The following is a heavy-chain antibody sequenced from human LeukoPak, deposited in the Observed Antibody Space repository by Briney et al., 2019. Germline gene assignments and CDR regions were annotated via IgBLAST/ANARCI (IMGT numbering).Heavy chain of an antibody. CDR1: GFTFSNYC. D-gene: IGHD3-16*01. V-gene: IGHV3-7*01. J-gene: IGHJ6*04. Sequence: PSGSLRLSCAASGFTFSNYCMSWVRQAPGKGLEWVANIIEDGSNKDYVDSVKGRFTISRDNAQSSLYLQMDSLRAEDTAVYYCARDGVVNFWVSYGTYNYYYHMDVWGKGTTVTVSS. CDR3: ARDGVVNFWVSYGTYNYYYHMDV. CDR2: IIEDGSNK.